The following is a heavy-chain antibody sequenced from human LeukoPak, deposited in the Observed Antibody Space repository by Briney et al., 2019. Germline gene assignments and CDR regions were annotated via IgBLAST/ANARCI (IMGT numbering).Heavy chain of an antibody. J-gene: IGHJ4*02. CDR1: GFTFSSYW. Sequence: GGSLRLSCAASGFTFSSYWMHWVRQAPGKGLVWVSRINSDGSSTSYADSVKGRFTISRDNAKNTLYLQMNSLRAEDAAVYYCAIGGGGSGNFYYFDYWGQGTLVTVSS. CDR2: INSDGSST. CDR3: AIGGGGSGNFYYFDY. D-gene: IGHD3-10*01. V-gene: IGHV3-74*01.